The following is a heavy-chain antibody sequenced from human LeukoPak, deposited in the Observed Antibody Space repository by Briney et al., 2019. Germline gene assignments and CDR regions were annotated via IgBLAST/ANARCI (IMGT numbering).Heavy chain of an antibody. CDR3: ARGDGSTSSEHQYYYYYYMDV. CDR1: GFTFSSYG. CDR2: ISYDGSNK. J-gene: IGHJ6*03. D-gene: IGHD2-2*01. Sequence: GGSLRLSCAASGFTFSSYGMHWVRQAPGKGLEWVAVISYDGSNKYYADSVKGRFTISRDNSKNTLYLQMNSLRAEDTAVYYCARGDGSTSSEHQYYYYYYMDVWGKGTTVTISS. V-gene: IGHV3-30*03.